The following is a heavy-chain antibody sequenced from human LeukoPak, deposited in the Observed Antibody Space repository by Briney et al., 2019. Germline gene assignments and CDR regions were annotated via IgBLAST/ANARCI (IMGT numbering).Heavy chain of an antibody. J-gene: IGHJ5*02. V-gene: IGHV3-30*04. CDR2: ISYDGSTE. CDR1: GISLSRYA. CDR3: VRDGYCGSASCRGWFDP. D-gene: IGHD2-2*03. Sequence: PGGSLRLSCAASGISLSRYAMHGVLQAPGKGLEWVAVISYDGSTEYYADSVKGRLTISRDNSKNTLYVQMNSLRVDDTAVYYCVRDGYCGSASCRGWFDPWGQGTLVTVSS.